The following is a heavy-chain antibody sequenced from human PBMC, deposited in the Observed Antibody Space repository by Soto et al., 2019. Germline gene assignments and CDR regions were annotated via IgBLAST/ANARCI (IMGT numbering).Heavy chain of an antibody. CDR1: GFTFNNYN. V-gene: IGHV3-21*06. CDR3: ARDLEAADVFDF. J-gene: IGHJ3*01. CDR2: IGSRGSSYR. D-gene: IGHD6-13*01. Sequence: VQLVESGGDLVKPGGSLRLSCAVSGFTFNNYNMNWVRQAPGKGLEWVASIGSRGSSYRYYADPVKGRFTISRDIAKNSLYLQMDSLRVDDTGVYYCARDLEAADVFDFWGQGTMVTVSS.